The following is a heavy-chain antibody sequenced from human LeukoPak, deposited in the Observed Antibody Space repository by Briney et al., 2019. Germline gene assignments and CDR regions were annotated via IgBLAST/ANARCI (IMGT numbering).Heavy chain of an antibody. V-gene: IGHV3-23*01. CDR3: SKDPNGDYIGAFDM. J-gene: IGHJ3*02. Sequence: GGSLRLSCAASGLTFSNYAMTWVRQAPGKGLEWVSSIIVSGSRTYYADSVRGRFTISRDNSKNTLYLQMNSLRAEDTALYYCSKDPNGDYIGAFDMWGPGTLVTVSS. CDR1: GLTFSNYA. D-gene: IGHD4-17*01. CDR2: IIVSGSRT.